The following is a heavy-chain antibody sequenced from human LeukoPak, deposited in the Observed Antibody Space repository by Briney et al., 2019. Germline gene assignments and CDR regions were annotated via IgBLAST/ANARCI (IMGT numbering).Heavy chain of an antibody. D-gene: IGHD1-26*01. V-gene: IGHV4-59*01. CDR1: GGSIGSSY. CDR3: ARAYSASRFDY. Sequence: SETLSLTCTVSGGSIGSSYWGWIRQPPGKGLEWIGNIYFSGSIKYSPSLKSRVTISVDTSKNQVSLKLTSVTAADTAVYYCARAYSASRFDYWGQGTLVTVSS. J-gene: IGHJ4*02. CDR2: IYFSGSI.